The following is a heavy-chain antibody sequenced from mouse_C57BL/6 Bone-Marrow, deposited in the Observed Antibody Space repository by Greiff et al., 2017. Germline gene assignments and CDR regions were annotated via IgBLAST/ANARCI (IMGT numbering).Heavy chain of an antibody. CDR2: IWSDGST. D-gene: IGHD2-4*01. J-gene: IGHJ4*01. CDR1: GFSLTSYG. V-gene: IGHV2-6-1*01. Sequence: VMLVESGPGLVAPSQSLSITCTVSGFSLTSYGVHWVRQPPGKGLEWLVVIWSDGSTTYNSALKSRLSISKDNSKSQVFLKMNSLQTDDTAMYYCARHGDSYDYSWYYAMDYWGQGTSVTVSS. CDR3: ARHGDSYDYSWYYAMDY.